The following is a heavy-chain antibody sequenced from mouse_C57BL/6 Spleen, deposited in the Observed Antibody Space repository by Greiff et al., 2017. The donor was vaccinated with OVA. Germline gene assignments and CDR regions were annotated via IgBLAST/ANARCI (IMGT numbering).Heavy chain of an antibody. CDR2: FYPGSGSI. V-gene: IGHV1-62-2*01. J-gene: IGHJ2*01. D-gene: IGHD2-1*01. CDR3: ARRDGNFHYFDY. CDR1: GYTFTEYT. Sequence: QVQLKESGAELVKPGASVKLSCKASGYTFTEYTIHWVKQRSGQGLEWIGWFYPGSGSIKYNEKFKDKATLTADKSSSTVYMELSRLTSEDSAVYVCARRDGNFHYFDYWGQGTTLTVSA.